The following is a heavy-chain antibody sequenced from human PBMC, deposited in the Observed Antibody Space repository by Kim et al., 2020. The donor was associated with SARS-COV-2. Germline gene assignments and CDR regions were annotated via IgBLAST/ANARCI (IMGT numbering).Heavy chain of an antibody. J-gene: IGHJ4*02. D-gene: IGHD3-10*01. CDR3: ARDLWSRQFDY. CDR2: T. V-gene: IGHV1-3*01. Sequence: TKYSQTFQGRVTITRDTSATTVYMELSSLTSEDTAVYYCARDLWSRQFDYWGQGTLVTVSS.